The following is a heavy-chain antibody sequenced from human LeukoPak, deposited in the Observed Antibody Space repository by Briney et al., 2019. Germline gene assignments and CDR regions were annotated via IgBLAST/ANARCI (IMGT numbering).Heavy chain of an antibody. J-gene: IGHJ4*02. CDR3: AREARQSGYDPEPLDY. Sequence: GASVKVSCKASGYTFTSYGISWVRQAPGQGLEWMGGIIPIFGTANYAQKFQGRVTITADESTSTAYMELSSLRSEDTAVYYCAREARQSGYDPEPLDYWGQGTLVTVSS. CDR1: GYTFTSYG. V-gene: IGHV1-69*13. D-gene: IGHD3-3*01. CDR2: IIPIFGTA.